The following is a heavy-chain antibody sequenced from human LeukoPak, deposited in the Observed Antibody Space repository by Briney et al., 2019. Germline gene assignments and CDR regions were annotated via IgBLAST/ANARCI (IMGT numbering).Heavy chain of an antibody. D-gene: IGHD2-15*01. J-gene: IGHJ6*03. CDR3: ARVGRSRGSLPNFYYYMDV. CDR1: GDIFNSYG. V-gene: IGHV1-69*05. Sequence: SVKVSCKASGDIFNSYGISWVRQAPGQGLEWMGGIIPMFGSANYAQNLQGRVTMTTDYSTNTAYMELSSLSSEDTAVYYCARVGRSRGSLPNFYYYMDVWGKGTAVTVSS. CDR2: IIPMFGSA.